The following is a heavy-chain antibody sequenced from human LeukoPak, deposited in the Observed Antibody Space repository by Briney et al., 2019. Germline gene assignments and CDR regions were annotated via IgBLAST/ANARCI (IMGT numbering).Heavy chain of an antibody. CDR3: ASPLKLGYDAFDI. Sequence: SETLSLTCTVSGGSISSSSYYWGWIRQPPGKGLEWIGSIYYSGSTYYNPSLKSRVTISVDTSKNQFSLKLSSVTAADTAVYYCASPLKLGYDAFDIWGQGTMVTVSS. CDR2: IYYSGST. J-gene: IGHJ3*02. V-gene: IGHV4-39*07. CDR1: GGSISSSSYY. D-gene: IGHD7-27*01.